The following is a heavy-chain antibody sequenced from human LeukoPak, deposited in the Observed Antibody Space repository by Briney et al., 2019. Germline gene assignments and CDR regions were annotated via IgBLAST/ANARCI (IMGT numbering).Heavy chain of an antibody. CDR3: AREGSTGGFDY. J-gene: IGHJ4*02. V-gene: IGHV4-59*02. D-gene: IGHD3-10*01. CDR2: MYYSGST. CDR1: GASVSTYY. Sequence: SETLSLTCTVSGASVSTYYWSWIRQPPGKGLEWIGHMYYSGSTNYSPSLKSRVTISIDTSKNQFPLKLSSVTAADTAVYYCAREGSTGGFDYWGQGTLVTVSS.